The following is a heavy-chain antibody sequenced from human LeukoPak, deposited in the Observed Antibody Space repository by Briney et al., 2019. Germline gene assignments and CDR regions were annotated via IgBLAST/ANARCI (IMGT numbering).Heavy chain of an antibody. D-gene: IGHD2-8*01. CDR3: ASNGGMDGMDV. CDR2: IYHSGST. J-gene: IGHJ6*02. CDR1: GGSISSGGYS. V-gene: IGHV4-30-2*01. Sequence: SETLSLTCAVSGGSISSGGYSWSWIRQPPGKGLEWIGYIYHSGSTYYNPSLKSRVTISVDRSKNQFSLKLSSVTAADTAVYYCASNGGMDGMDVWGQGTTVTVSS.